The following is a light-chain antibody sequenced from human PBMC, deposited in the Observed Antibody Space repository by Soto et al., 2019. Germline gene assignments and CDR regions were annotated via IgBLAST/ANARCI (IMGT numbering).Light chain of an antibody. V-gene: IGKV3-15*01. J-gene: IGKJ4*01. CDR3: QPYNDWPLT. CDR2: DTS. CDR1: QGIGDT. Sequence: VGRPPSPSTLTVPPGEGVPLSCRANQGIGDTLAWYQHKPGQTPRLLIYDTSTRATGVPARFSGSRSGPEFTLSINSLQSQDFAIYYCQPYNDWPLTFGGGTKVAIK.